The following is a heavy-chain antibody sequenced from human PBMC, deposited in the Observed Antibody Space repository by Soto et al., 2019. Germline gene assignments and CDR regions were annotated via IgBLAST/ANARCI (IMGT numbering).Heavy chain of an antibody. D-gene: IGHD3-3*02. J-gene: IGHJ6*02. CDR3: ARDKDRQQLGGNYYYILDV. V-gene: IGHV1-69*12. CDR2: IMPVFATP. Sequence: QVQLVQSGAEVKKPGSSVKVSCKASGGTFSTSAISWVRQAPGQGLEWVGGIMPVFATPDYAQKFQGRVTITEDESTTTGYLELTSLRTDDTAVYYCARDKDRQQLGGNYYYILDVWGQGTGITVSS. CDR1: GGTFSTSA.